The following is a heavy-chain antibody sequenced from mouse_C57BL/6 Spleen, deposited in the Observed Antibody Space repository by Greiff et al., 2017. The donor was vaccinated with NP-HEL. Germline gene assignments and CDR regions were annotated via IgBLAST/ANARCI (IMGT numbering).Heavy chain of an antibody. CDR2: INPNNGGT. V-gene: IGHV1-26*01. J-gene: IGHJ2*01. CDR1: GYTFTDYY. D-gene: IGHD2-4*01. Sequence: EVQLQQSGPELVKPGASVKISCKASGYTFTDYYMNWVKQSHGKSLEWIGDINPNNGGTSYNQKFKGKATLTVDKSSSTAYMELRSLTSEDSAVYYCARSRGLRRLDYWGQGTTLTVSS. CDR3: ARSRGLRRLDY.